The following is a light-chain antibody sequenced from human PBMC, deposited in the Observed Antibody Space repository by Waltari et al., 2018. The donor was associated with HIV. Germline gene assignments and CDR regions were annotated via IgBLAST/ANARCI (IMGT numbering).Light chain of an antibody. CDR3: QSSDSSNWV. CDR1: SGSIASNS. V-gene: IGLV6-57*01. Sequence: NFMLTQPHSVSESPGKTVTISCTRSSGSIASNSVQWYQQRPGSSPTTVIYEDNQRPSGVPDRFSGSIDSSSNSASLTISGLKTEDEADYYCQSSDSSNWVFGGGTKLTVL. J-gene: IGLJ3*02. CDR2: EDN.